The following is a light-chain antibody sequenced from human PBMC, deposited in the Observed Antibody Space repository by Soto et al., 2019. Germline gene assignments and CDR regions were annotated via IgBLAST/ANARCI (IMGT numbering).Light chain of an antibody. CDR1: QRISTW. J-gene: IGKJ1*01. CDR2: DAS. CDR3: PKYTDYEGV. Sequence: DIQVSQSPSTVSASVGDRVTITCRASQRISTWLAWFQQKPGKAPKLLMYDASSLESGVPSRFSGSESGTEFTLTISSLQPDDSATYYCPKYTDYEGVFGQGTKVDI. V-gene: IGKV1-5*01.